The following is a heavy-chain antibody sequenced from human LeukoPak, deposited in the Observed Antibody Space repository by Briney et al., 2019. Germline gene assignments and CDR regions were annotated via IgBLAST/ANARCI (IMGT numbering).Heavy chain of an antibody. V-gene: IGHV1-69*13. D-gene: IGHD6-13*01. CDR3: AGVHSSSWYYYYMDV. Sequence: GASVKVSCKASGGTFSSYAISWVRQAPGQGLEWMGGIIPIFGTANYAQKFQGRVTITADESTSTAYMELSRLRSDDTAVYYCAGVHSSSWYYYYMDVWGKGTTVTVSS. CDR2: IIPIFGTA. J-gene: IGHJ6*03. CDR1: GGTFSSYA.